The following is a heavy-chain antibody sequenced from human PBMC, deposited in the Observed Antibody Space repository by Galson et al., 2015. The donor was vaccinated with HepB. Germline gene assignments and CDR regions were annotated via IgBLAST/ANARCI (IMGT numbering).Heavy chain of an antibody. J-gene: IGHJ4*02. V-gene: IGHV3-23*01. CDR3: AKGVAVAGNFDY. CDR2: IGGSGDST. D-gene: IGHD6-13*01. CDR1: GNTFSNYA. Sequence: SLRLSCAASGNTFSNYALTWVRQAPGKGLEWVATIGGSGDSTYYADSVRGRFTISRDNSKNTSYLQMNSLRAEDTAVYYCAKGVAVAGNFDYWGQGTLVTVSS.